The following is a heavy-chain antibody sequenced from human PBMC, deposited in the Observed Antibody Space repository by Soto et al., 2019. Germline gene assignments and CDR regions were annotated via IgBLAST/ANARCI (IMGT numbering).Heavy chain of an antibody. V-gene: IGHV3-33*01. CDR3: AREAYSSGYYGAAFDI. CDR1: GFTFSSHA. CDR2: IWYDGSNK. D-gene: IGHD3-22*01. Sequence: LRLSCAASGFTFSSHAMHWVRQAPGKGLEWVAVIWYDGSNKYYADSVKGRFTVSRDNSKNTVYLQMNSLRAEDTAVYFCAREAYSSGYYGAAFDIWGQGTMVTVS. J-gene: IGHJ3*02.